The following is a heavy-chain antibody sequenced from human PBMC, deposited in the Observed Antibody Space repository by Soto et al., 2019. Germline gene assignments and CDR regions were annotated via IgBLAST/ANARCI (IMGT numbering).Heavy chain of an antibody. Sequence: PGWSLSLSCAASVLPFDDYAMHWARQAPGKGLEWVSGISWNSGSIGYADSVKGRFTISRDNAKNSLYLQMNSLRAEDTALYYCAKADDILTGPFDYWGQGTLVTVSS. CDR1: VLPFDDYA. V-gene: IGHV3-9*01. D-gene: IGHD3-9*01. CDR2: ISWNSGSI. CDR3: AKADDILTGPFDY. J-gene: IGHJ4*02.